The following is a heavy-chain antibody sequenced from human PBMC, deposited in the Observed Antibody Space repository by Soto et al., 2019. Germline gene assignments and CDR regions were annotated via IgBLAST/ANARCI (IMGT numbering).Heavy chain of an antibody. Sequence: QVQLVQSGAEVKRPGSSVQVSCKASGDTFNFYSINWVRQAPGLGLEWMGRVNPIVSMSNYAQKFQGRVTLTAEKSTSTAYMELSSLRSEATAIYYCASSYGSGYRAFDYWGQGALVTVSS. V-gene: IGHV1-69*02. CDR3: ASSYGSGYRAFDY. CDR1: GDTFNFYS. J-gene: IGHJ4*02. D-gene: IGHD3-10*01. CDR2: VNPIVSMS.